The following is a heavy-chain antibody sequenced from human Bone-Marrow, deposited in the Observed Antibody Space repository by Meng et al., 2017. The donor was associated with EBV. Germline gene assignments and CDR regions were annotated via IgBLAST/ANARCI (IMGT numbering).Heavy chain of an antibody. Sequence: VLRQIWGERLLKPSEPRSLTCAVYGESFSAYYWSWARQSPGKGLEWIGEISHAGSTNYNPSLSSRVTISIDTSKNQFSLRLNSVTAADRGVYYCARYSSGWQKYFQYWDQGTLVTVSS. J-gene: IGHJ1*01. V-gene: IGHV4-34*01. CDR3: ARYSSGWQKYFQY. D-gene: IGHD6-19*01. CDR1: GESFSAYY. CDR2: ISHAGST.